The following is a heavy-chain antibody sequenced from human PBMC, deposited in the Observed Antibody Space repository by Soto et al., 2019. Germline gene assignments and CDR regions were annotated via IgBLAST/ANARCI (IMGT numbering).Heavy chain of an antibody. Sequence: ASVKVSCKASGYTFTSYGISWVRQAPGQGLEWMGWISAYNGNTNYAQKLQGRVTMTTDTSTSTAYMELRSLRSEDTAVYYCATAYDSSGYTYYYYYGMDVWGQGTTVTVSS. V-gene: IGHV1-18*01. J-gene: IGHJ6*02. CDR1: GYTFTSYG. CDR3: ATAYDSSGYTYYYYYGMDV. CDR2: ISAYNGNT. D-gene: IGHD3-22*01.